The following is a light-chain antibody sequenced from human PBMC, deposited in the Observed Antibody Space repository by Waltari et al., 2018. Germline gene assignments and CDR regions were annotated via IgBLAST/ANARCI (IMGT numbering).Light chain of an antibody. Sequence: QSALTQPASVSGSPGQSITLHYPGTSRDIGSYHLVYWYQQHPGKSPKLIIDEGSKGPSGGSNRCSGSRSGNTASRTLSGLQAEDEADYYCFLYVGSSALVFVTGTKVTVL. CDR2: EGS. CDR1: SRDIGSYHL. CDR3: FLYVGSSALV. V-gene: IGLV2-23*01. J-gene: IGLJ1*01.